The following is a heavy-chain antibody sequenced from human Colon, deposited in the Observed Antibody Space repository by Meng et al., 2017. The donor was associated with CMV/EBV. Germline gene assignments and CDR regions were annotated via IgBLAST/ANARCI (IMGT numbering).Heavy chain of an antibody. CDR1: GFTVSSNY. Sequence: GESLKISCAASGFTVSSNYMSWVRQAPGKGLEWVSVISGSGGSTYYADSAKGRFTISRDNSKNTVFLQMDSLRAEDTAIYYCAKAQIAISQYFYYYGMDVWGQGTTVTVSS. V-gene: IGHV3-23*01. CDR2: ISGSGGST. J-gene: IGHJ6*02. CDR3: AKAQIAISQYFYYYGMDV. D-gene: IGHD2-21*01.